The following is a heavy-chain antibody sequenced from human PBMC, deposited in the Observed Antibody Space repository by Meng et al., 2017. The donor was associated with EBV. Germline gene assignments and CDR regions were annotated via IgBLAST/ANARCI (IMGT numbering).Heavy chain of an antibody. CDR3: ARGLDYFDY. V-gene: IGHV1-18*01. CDR1: GYTFTSYG. Sequence: QVQAVPCGVGAKKPVASGQVSCKAPGYTFTSYGISGVRQAPGQGLEWMGWISAYNGNTNYAQKLQGRVTMTTDTSTSTAYMELRSLRSDDTAVYYCARGLDYFDYWGQGTLVTVSS. J-gene: IGHJ4*02. CDR2: ISAYNGNT.